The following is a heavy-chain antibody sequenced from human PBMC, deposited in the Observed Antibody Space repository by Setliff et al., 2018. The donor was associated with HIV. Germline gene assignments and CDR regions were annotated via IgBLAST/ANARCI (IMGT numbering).Heavy chain of an antibody. V-gene: IGHV1-18*01. Sequence: ASVKVSCKASGYTFTGWYMHWVRQAPGQGLEWMGWISAYNGNTNYAQKLQGRVTMTTDTSTSTAYMELRSLRSDDTAVYYCARVVWGSGSYSSWYFDYWGQGTLVTVSS. CDR1: GYTFTGWY. D-gene: IGHD1-26*01. CDR2: ISAYNGNT. J-gene: IGHJ4*02. CDR3: ARVVWGSGSYSSWYFDY.